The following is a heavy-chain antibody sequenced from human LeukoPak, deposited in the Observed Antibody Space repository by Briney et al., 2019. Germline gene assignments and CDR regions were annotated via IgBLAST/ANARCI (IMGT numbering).Heavy chain of an antibody. Sequence: PSETLSLTCTVSGDSINAYYWGWIRQPPGKGLEWIGYIYFSGTTKYNPSLESRVTISVDTSKNQFSLKLSSVTPEDTAVYYCARSPSRVRGVDYYGMDVWGQGTTVTVSS. D-gene: IGHD3-10*01. J-gene: IGHJ6*02. CDR1: GDSINAYY. CDR3: ARSPSRVRGVDYYGMDV. V-gene: IGHV4-59*12. CDR2: IYFSGTT.